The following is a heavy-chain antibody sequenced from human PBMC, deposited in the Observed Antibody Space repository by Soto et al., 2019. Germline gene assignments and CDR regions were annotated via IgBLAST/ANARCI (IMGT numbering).Heavy chain of an antibody. J-gene: IGHJ4*02. CDR1: GFTFDDYA. V-gene: IGHV3-9*01. CDR2: ISWNSGSI. Sequence: EVQLVESGGGLVQPGRSLRLSCAASGFTFDDYAMHWVRQAPGKGLEWVSGISWNSGSIGYADSVKGRFTISRDNAKNSLYLQMNSLRAEDTALYYCAKDSTDADYFDYWGQGTLVTVSS. CDR3: AKDSTDADYFDY.